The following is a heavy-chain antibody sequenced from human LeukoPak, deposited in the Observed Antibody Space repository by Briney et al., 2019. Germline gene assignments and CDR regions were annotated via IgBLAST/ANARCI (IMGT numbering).Heavy chain of an antibody. J-gene: IGHJ4*02. CDR1: GGSISSYY. CDR2: IYNSGST. V-gene: IGHV4-4*07. Sequence: SETLSLTCTVSGGSISSYYWSWIRQPAGKGLEWIGRIYNSGSTNYSPSLKSRVTMSVDTSKNQFSLKLSSVTAADTAVYYSARAGYYYDSSGHGYYFDYWGQGTLVTVSS. CDR3: ARAGYYYDSSGHGYYFDY. D-gene: IGHD3-22*01.